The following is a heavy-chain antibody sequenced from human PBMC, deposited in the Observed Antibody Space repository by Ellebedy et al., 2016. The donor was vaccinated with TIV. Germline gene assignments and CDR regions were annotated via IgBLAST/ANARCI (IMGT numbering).Heavy chain of an antibody. D-gene: IGHD2-21*02. CDR1: GFTFRNDW. V-gene: IGHV3-74*01. Sequence: GESLKISXAASGFTFRNDWMHWVRQAPGKGLVWVSRINSDGSSTTYADSVKGRFTISRDNAKNTLYLQMNSLRVEDTAVYYCIRARPYCGGDCYSFGNWGQGSLVTVSS. CDR3: IRARPYCGGDCYSFGN. J-gene: IGHJ4*02. CDR2: INSDGSST.